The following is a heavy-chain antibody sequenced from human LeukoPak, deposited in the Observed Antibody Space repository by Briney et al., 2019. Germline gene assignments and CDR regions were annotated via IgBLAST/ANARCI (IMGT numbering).Heavy chain of an antibody. CDR1: GGSISSYY. J-gene: IGHJ6*02. V-gene: IGHV4-59*08. CDR2: IYYSGST. D-gene: IGHD3-10*01. CDR3: ARNFRISGMDV. Sequence: SETQSLTCTVSGGSISSYYWSWIRQPPGKGLEWIGYIYYSGSTNYNPSLKSRVTISVDTSKNQFSLKLSSVTAADTAVYYCARNFRISGMDVWGQGTTVTVSS.